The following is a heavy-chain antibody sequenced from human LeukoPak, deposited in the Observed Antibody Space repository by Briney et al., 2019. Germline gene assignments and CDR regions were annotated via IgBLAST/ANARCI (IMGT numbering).Heavy chain of an antibody. Sequence: PGGSLRLSCAASGFTFSRYAMHCVRQAPGKGLEYVSAISSNGGSTYYANSVKGRFTISRDNSKNTLYLQMGSLRAEYRYVFYCSRDGSHRNYGLHTDYWGQGTLVTVSS. CDR2: ISSNGGST. J-gene: IGHJ4*02. D-gene: IGHD4-11*01. V-gene: IGHV3-64*01. CDR1: GFTFSRYA. CDR3: SRDGSHRNYGLHTDY.